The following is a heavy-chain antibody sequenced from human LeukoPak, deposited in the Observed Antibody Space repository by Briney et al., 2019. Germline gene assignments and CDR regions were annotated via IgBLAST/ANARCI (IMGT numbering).Heavy chain of an antibody. Sequence: GGSLRLSCAASGFTFDDCGMSWVRQAPGKGLEWVSGINWNGSGAGYADSVKGRFTISRDNAKNTLYLQMNSLRAEDTAVYYCASGSGYYDSSRVDNWGQGTLVTVSS. CDR1: GFTFDDCG. D-gene: IGHD3-22*01. CDR3: ASGSGYYDSSRVDN. J-gene: IGHJ4*02. V-gene: IGHV3-20*04. CDR2: INWNGSGA.